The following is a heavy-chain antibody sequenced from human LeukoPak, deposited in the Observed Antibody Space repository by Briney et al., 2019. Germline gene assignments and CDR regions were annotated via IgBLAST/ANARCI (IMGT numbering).Heavy chain of an antibody. J-gene: IGHJ4*02. CDR3: ARWDSSSWSKRSFDY. CDR1: GGSITSSSYY. CDR2: IYYTGGT. V-gene: IGHV4-39*01. Sequence: SETLSLTCSVSGGSITSSSYYWGWIRQPPERGLEWIGSIYYTGGTYYSPSLKSRVTISVDTSKNQFSLRLSSVTAADTAVYYCARWDSSSWSKRSFDYWGQGTLVTVSS. D-gene: IGHD6-13*01.